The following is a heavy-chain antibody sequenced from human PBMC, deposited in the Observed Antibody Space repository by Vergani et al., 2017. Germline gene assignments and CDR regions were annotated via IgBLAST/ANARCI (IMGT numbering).Heavy chain of an antibody. Sequence: QVQLVESGGGVVQRGGSLRLSCATSGCTLSNYDMQWIRQGPGKGLEFVAFKQFDGSNQYYSDSVQGRFTRSRDFSKNTLYLQMNSLRTDDTATYYCAKHFRGWGIDYWGQGTQVIVSS. V-gene: IGHV3-30*02. D-gene: IGHD3-16*01. CDR2: KQFDGSNQ. CDR1: GCTLSNYD. J-gene: IGHJ4*02. CDR3: AKHFRGWGIDY.